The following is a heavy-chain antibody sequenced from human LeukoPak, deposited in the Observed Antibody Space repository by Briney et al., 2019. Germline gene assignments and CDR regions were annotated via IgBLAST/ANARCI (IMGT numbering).Heavy chain of an antibody. D-gene: IGHD6-6*01. Sequence: PSETLSLTCTVSGGSISSSSYYWGWIRQPPGKGLEWIGSIYYSGSTYYNPSLKSRVTISVDTSKNQFSLKLSSVTAADTAVYYCARDKAARRIDYWGQGTLVTVSS. CDR2: IYYSGST. CDR1: GGSISSSSYY. V-gene: IGHV4-39*07. CDR3: ARDKAARRIDY. J-gene: IGHJ4*02.